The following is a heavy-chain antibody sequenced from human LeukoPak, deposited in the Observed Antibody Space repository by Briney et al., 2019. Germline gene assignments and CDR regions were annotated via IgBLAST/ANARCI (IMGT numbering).Heavy chain of an antibody. CDR1: GFTFSSYE. Sequence: GGSLRPSCTASGFTFSSYEMNWVRQAPGKGLEWVSYISSTGNTVYYADSVKGRFTISRDNAKNSLYLQVNSLRAEDTAVYYCAKGTRHYSYYYFDYWGQGTLVTVSS. CDR2: ISSTGNTV. V-gene: IGHV3-48*03. J-gene: IGHJ4*02. CDR3: AKGTRHYSYYYFDY. D-gene: IGHD2-21*01.